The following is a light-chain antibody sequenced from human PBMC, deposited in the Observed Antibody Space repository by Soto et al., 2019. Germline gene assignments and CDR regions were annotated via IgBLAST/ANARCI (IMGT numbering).Light chain of an antibody. CDR2: RTS. J-gene: IGKJ5*01. Sequence: EIVMTQSPATLSVSPWERATLSCRASQSISSNLAWYQQKPGQAPRLLMFRTSSRATGFPARFSGSGSGTDFTLTISSLEPEDFAVYYCQQRSNLITFGQGTRLEIK. CDR1: QSISSN. V-gene: IGKV3-11*01. CDR3: QQRSNLIT.